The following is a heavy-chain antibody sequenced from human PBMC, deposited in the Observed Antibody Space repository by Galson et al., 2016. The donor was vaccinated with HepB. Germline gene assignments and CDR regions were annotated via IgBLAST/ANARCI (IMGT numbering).Heavy chain of an antibody. CDR3: ATERTTVTYYYHYGMDV. CDR1: GFTFSRYA. V-gene: IGHV3-30*14. D-gene: IGHD4-11*01. CDR2: VTYDGTNA. Sequence: SLRLSCAASGFTFSRYAMHWVRQAPGKGPEWVALVTYDGTNAYYTDAVKGRFTIPRDISKNTLYLQLNSLRVEDTAVYYCATERTTVTYYYHYGMDVWGQGTTVTVSS. J-gene: IGHJ6*02.